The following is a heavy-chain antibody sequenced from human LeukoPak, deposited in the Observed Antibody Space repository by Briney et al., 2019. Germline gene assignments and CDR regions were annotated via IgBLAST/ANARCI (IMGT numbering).Heavy chain of an antibody. Sequence: GASVKVSCTAPGYTFPSYFMHWVRQAPGQGLEWMGIINPTGGSTTYAQKFQGRVTMTRDTSTSTVYMELSSLRSDDTAVYYCARTAARRFDYWGQGTLVTVSS. CDR1: GYTFPSYF. J-gene: IGHJ4*02. CDR3: ARTAARRFDY. CDR2: INPTGGST. V-gene: IGHV1-46*01. D-gene: IGHD6-6*01.